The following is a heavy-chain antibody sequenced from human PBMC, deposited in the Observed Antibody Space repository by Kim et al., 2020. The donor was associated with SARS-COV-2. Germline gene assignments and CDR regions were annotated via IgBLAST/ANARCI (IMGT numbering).Heavy chain of an antibody. D-gene: IGHD2-2*02. CDR1: GGSFSGYY. CDR2: INHSGST. J-gene: IGHJ5*02. Sequence: SETLSLTCAVYGGSFSGYYWSWIRQPPGKGLEWIGEINHSGSTNYNPSLKSRVTISVDTSKNQFSLKLSSVTAADTAVYYCARVGYCSSTSCYRRGGWFDPWGQGTLVTVSS. CDR3: ARVGYCSSTSCYRRGGWFDP. V-gene: IGHV4-34*01.